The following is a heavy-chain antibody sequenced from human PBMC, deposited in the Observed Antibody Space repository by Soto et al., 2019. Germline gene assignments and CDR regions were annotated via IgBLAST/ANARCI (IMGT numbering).Heavy chain of an antibody. D-gene: IGHD2-15*01. CDR1: GYTFTSYA. J-gene: IGHJ6*02. CDR2: INAGNGNT. CDR3: ARDSYCSGGSCYSYYYGMDV. V-gene: IGHV1-3*01. Sequence: ASVKVSCKASGYTFTSYAMHWVRQAPGQRLEWMGWINAGNGNTKYSQKFQGRVTITRDTSASTAYMELSSLRSEDTAVYYCARDSYCSGGSCYSYYYGMDVWGQGTTVTVSS.